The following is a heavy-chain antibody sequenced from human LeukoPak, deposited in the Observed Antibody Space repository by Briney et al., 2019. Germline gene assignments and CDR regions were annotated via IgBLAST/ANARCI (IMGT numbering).Heavy chain of an antibody. D-gene: IGHD7-27*01. CDR1: GFTFSNYI. CDR3: ARDAHHSGDLDQ. Sequence: GGSLRLSCAASGFTFSNYIMHWVRQAPGKGLEWVSFIRFDGTNRHYVDSVKGRFTISRDNANNMLYLQMNSLNFEHTAVYYCARDAHHSGDLDQWGEGTLVIVSS. J-gene: IGHJ4*02. V-gene: IGHV3-30*02. CDR2: IRFDGTNR.